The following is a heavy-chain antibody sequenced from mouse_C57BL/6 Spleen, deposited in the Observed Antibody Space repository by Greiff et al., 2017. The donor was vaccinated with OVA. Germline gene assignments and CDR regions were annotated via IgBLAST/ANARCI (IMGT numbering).Heavy chain of an antibody. V-gene: IGHV1-55*01. CDR1: GYTFTSYW. Sequence: QVQLQQPGAELVKPGASVKMSCKASGYTFTSYWITWVKQRPGQGLEWIGDIYPGSGSTNYNEKFKSKATLTVDTSSSTAYMQLSSLTSEDSAVYYCARGGYYYGSSYPWYFDYWGQGTTLTVSS. CDR3: ARGGYYYGSSYPWYFDY. D-gene: IGHD1-1*01. J-gene: IGHJ2*01. CDR2: IYPGSGST.